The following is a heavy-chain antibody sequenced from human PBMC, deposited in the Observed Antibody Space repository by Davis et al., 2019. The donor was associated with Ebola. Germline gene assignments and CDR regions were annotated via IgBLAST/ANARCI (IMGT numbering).Heavy chain of an antibody. Sequence: GESLKISCAASGFTYTTYGMNWVRQAPGKGLEWVSTINNVGSSSYYADSVKGRFTISRDNSQNTLYLQMSRLRAEDTALYYCAKDNALRGAFHIWGQGTMVTVSS. CDR3: AKDNALRGAFHI. D-gene: IGHD5-12*01. CDR1: GFTYTTYG. V-gene: IGHV3-23*01. J-gene: IGHJ3*02. CDR2: INNVGSSS.